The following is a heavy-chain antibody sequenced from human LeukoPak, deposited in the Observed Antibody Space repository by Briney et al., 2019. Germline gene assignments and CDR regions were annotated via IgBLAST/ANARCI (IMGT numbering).Heavy chain of an antibody. D-gene: IGHD6-6*01. CDR2: IFYSGST. CDR1: GASISTYY. Sequence: SETLSPTCTVPGASISTYYWSWIRQPPVKGLEWIGCIFYSGSTNSGNTNYNPSLKSRVTISVDTSKNQFSLKLSSVTAADTAVYYCARHSTIEPRPDYWGQGTPVTVSS. CDR3: ARHSTIEPRPDY. V-gene: IGHV4-59*08. J-gene: IGHJ4*02.